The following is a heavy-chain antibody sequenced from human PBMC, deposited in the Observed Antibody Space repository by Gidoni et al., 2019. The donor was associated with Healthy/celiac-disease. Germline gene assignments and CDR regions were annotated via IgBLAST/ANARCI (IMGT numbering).Heavy chain of an antibody. CDR3: ARILWFGEKGPWY. Sequence: QVQLVQSGAEVKKPGSSVTVSCKASGGNFSSYAISWVRQAPGQGLEWMGGIITIFGTANYAQKFQGRVTITADESTSTAYMELSSLRSEDTAVYYCARILWFGEKGPWYWGQGTLVTVSS. CDR2: IITIFGTA. V-gene: IGHV1-69*01. D-gene: IGHD3-10*01. J-gene: IGHJ4*02. CDR1: GGNFSSYA.